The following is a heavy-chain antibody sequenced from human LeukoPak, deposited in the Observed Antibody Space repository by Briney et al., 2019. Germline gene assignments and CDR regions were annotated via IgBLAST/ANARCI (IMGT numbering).Heavy chain of an antibody. Sequence: ASVKVSCKASGYTFTGYYMHWVRQAPGQGLEWMGWINPNSGGTNYAQKFQGRVTMTRDTSISTAYMELSSLRSEDTAVYYCARGGIAAAGGYMDVWGKGTTVTVSS. D-gene: IGHD6-13*01. CDR3: ARGGIAAAGGYMDV. CDR2: INPNSGGT. V-gene: IGHV1-2*02. CDR1: GYTFTGYY. J-gene: IGHJ6*03.